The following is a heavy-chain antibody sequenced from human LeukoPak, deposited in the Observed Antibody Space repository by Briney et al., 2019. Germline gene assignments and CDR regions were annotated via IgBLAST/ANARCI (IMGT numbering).Heavy chain of an antibody. D-gene: IGHD6-6*01. Sequence: PSETLSLTCTVSGGSISSGDYYWSWIRQPPGKGLEWIGYIYYSGSTNYNPSLKSRVIISVDASKNQFSLKLSSVTAADTAVYYCARDQGPYSSSSGWFDPWGQGTLVTVSS. V-gene: IGHV4-30-4*08. CDR1: GGSISSGDYY. CDR2: IYYSGST. J-gene: IGHJ5*02. CDR3: ARDQGPYSSSSGWFDP.